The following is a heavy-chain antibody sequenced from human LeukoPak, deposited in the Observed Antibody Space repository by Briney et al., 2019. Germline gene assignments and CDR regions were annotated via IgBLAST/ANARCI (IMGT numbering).Heavy chain of an antibody. D-gene: IGHD4-17*01. J-gene: IGHJ4*01. CDR3: ARRGDYERGYFDH. V-gene: IGHV4-59*08. CDR1: GGSIGGYS. Sequence: AGTLSLACTGSGGSIGGYSWTWIRQPPGMGLEWIGYFRNSGSTNYNPSLNSRVTISVDTSKNQFSLKLSSVTAADTASYFCARRGDYERGYFDHWGHGALVTVSS. CDR2: FRNSGST.